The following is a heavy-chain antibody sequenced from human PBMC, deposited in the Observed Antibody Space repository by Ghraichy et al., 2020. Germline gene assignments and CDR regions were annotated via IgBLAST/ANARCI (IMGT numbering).Heavy chain of an antibody. CDR2: IIPIFGTA. J-gene: IGHJ2*01. CDR1: GGTFSSHA. Sequence: SVKVSCKASGGTFSSHAISWVRQAPGQGLEWMGGIIPIFGTANYAQKFQGRVTITADESTSTAYMELSSLRSEDTAVYYCAREVDSSGWYGKWYFDRWGRGTLFTVSS. CDR3: AREVDSSGWYGKWYFDR. D-gene: IGHD6-19*01. V-gene: IGHV1-69*13.